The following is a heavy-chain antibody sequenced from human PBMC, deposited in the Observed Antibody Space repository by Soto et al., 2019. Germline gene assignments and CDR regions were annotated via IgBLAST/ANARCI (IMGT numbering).Heavy chain of an antibody. CDR2: INSDGSST. J-gene: IGHJ4*02. Sequence: EVQLVESGGGLVQPGGSLRLSCEASGFTFSTFWMHWVRQAPGKGLVSVSRINSDGSSTNYADSVKGRVTISRDNAKNMLYLQMNSLRAEDTAVYYCARDFEYWSQGTLVTVSS. CDR3: ARDFEY. CDR1: GFTFSTFW. V-gene: IGHV3-74*01.